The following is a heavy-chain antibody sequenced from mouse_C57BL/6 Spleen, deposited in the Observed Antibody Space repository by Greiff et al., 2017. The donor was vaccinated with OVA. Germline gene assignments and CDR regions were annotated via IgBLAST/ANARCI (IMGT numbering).Heavy chain of an antibody. CDR2: ISDGGSYT. Sequence: QLVESGGGLVKPGGSLKLSCAASGFTFSSYAMSWVRQTPEKRLEWVATISDGGSYTYYPDNVKGRFTISRDNAKNNLYLQMSHLKSEDTAMYYCAREELRLRAWFAYWGQGTLVTVSA. J-gene: IGHJ3*01. V-gene: IGHV5-4*01. D-gene: IGHD3-2*02. CDR1: GFTFSSYA. CDR3: AREELRLRAWFAY.